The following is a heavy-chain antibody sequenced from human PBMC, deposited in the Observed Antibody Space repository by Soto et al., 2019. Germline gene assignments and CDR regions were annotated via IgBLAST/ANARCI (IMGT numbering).Heavy chain of an antibody. CDR3: FNICF. J-gene: IGHJ3*01. D-gene: IGHD3-10*02. Sequence: QVQLVESGGGLVKPGGSLRLSCVASGFTFSDYYMSWIRQTPGKGLELVSYISVTGTTVYYADSVKGRFTISRDNAKHSLYLKMRSLRAEDTAVYYCFNICFWGQGAMVTVSS. CDR2: ISVTGTTV. V-gene: IGHV3-11*01. CDR1: GFTFSDYY.